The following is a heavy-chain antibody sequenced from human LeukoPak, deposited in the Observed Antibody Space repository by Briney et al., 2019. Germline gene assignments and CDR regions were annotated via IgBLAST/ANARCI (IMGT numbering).Heavy chain of an antibody. Sequence: GRSLRLSCAASGFTFSNYPIHWVRQAPGKGLEWVSIISYNGVNKYYADSLKGRFTISRDNSKNTLYLQMNSLRAEDTAVYYCAREGSVVVTAIPTDYWGQGTLVTVSS. V-gene: IGHV3-30*04. J-gene: IGHJ4*02. D-gene: IGHD2-21*02. CDR1: GFTFSNYP. CDR2: ISYNGVNK. CDR3: AREGSVVVTAIPTDY.